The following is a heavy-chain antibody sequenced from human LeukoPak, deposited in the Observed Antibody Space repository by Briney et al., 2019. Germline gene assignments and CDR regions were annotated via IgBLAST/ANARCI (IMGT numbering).Heavy chain of an antibody. Sequence: ASVKVSCKASGYTFTGFYMHWVRQAPGQGLEWMGWINPNSGGTNYAQKFQGRVTVTRDTSVSTAYMELTSLRSDDTAVYYCASAGPSGWSSGLYYFDYWGQGTLVTVSS. CDR1: GYTFTGFY. D-gene: IGHD6-19*01. CDR2: INPNSGGT. V-gene: IGHV1-2*02. J-gene: IGHJ4*02. CDR3: ASAGPSGWSSGLYYFDY.